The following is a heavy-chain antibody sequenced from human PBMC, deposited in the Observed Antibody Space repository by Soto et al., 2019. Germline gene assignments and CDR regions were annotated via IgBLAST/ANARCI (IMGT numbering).Heavy chain of an antibody. CDR1: GFTFSSYA. Sequence: GSLRLSCAASGFTFSSYAMHWVRQAPGKGLEWVAVISYDGSNKYYADSVKGRCTISRDNSKNTLYLQMNSLRAEDTAVYYCARDNDYGDPDYYYGMDVWGQGTTVTVSS. CDR3: ARDNDYGDPDYYYGMDV. CDR2: ISYDGSNK. V-gene: IGHV3-30-3*01. J-gene: IGHJ6*02. D-gene: IGHD4-17*01.